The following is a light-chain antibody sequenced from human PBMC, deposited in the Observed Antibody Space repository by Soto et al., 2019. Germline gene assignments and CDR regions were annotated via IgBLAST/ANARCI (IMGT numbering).Light chain of an antibody. CDR2: RAS. CDR3: QHYDGSPLT. V-gene: IGKV3-20*01. Sequence: VLTQSLGTLSLSPGERGTLSCRASQTINSVHLAWYQQKPGQAPRLLIFRASSRATGIPDRFSGSGSGTDFTLTISRLEPEDFAVYYCQHYDGSPLTFGGGTKVEIK. CDR1: QTINSVH. J-gene: IGKJ4*01.